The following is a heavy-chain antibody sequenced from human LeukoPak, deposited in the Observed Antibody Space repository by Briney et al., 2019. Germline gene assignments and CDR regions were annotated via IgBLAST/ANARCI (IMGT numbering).Heavy chain of an antibody. CDR2: INYSGST. J-gene: IGHJ3*02. D-gene: IGHD3-10*01. V-gene: IGHV4-59*01. CDR1: GGSISSYY. Sequence: SETLSLTCTVSGGSISSYYWSWIRQPPGKGLEWIGYINYSGSTNYHPSLKSRFTISVATSKNQCSLRLSSGTAADTAVYYLAITMVRGVTAFDIWGQGTMVTVSS. CDR3: AITMVRGVTAFDI.